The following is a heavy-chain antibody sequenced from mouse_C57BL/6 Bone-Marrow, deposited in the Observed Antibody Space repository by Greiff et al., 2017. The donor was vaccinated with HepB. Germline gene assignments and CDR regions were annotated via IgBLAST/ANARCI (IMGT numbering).Heavy chain of an antibody. CDR3: TLYGNYEGWYLDV. CDR2: IDPENGDT. V-gene: IGHV14-4*01. Sequence: EVQLQQSGAELVRPGTSVKLSCTASGFNIKDDYMHWVKQRPEQGLEWIGWIDPENGDTEYASKFQGKATITADTSSNTAYLQLSSLTSGDTAVYYCTLYGNYEGWYLDVWGTGTTVTVSS. J-gene: IGHJ1*03. D-gene: IGHD2-1*01. CDR1: GFNIKDDY.